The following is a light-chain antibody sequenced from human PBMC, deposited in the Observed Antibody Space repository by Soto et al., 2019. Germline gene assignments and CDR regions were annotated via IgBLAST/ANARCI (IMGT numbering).Light chain of an antibody. CDR3: QQYVTSSPWT. CDR1: QSVGRF. J-gene: IGKJ1*01. CDR2: GIS. Sequence: EIVLTQSPATLSLAPGDTATLSCRASQSVGRFLAWYQQKPGQAPRLLMYGISRRATGIPDRFSGSGSGTGFTLTITRLEPEDFAVYYCQQYVTSSPWTFGQGTKVDIK. V-gene: IGKV3-20*01.